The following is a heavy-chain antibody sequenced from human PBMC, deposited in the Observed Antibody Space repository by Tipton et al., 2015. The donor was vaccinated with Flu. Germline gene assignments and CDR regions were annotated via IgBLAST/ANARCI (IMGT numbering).Heavy chain of an antibody. Sequence: SLRLSCAASGFTFSNHWMGWVRLAPGKGLEWVANINEDGGGKYYVDSVKGRFTISRDNAENSLYLQMNNLRIEDTAVYYCATYSGARSFGNWGQGTLATVSA. V-gene: IGHV3-7*01. J-gene: IGHJ4*02. CDR1: GFTFSNHW. CDR3: ATYSGARSFGN. D-gene: IGHD1-26*01. CDR2: INEDGGGK.